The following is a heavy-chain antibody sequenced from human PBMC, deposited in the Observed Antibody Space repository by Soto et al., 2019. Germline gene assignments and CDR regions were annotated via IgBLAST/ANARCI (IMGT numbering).Heavy chain of an antibody. CDR2: IIPIFGTA. CDR1: GGTFSSYA. V-gene: IGHV1-69*01. CDR3: ARGKAVAGPISYYFDY. D-gene: IGHD6-19*01. Sequence: QVQLVQSGAEVKKPGSSVKVSCKAFGGTFSSYAISWVRQAPGQGLEWMGGIIPIFGTANYAQKFQGRVTITADESTSTAYMELSSLRSEDTAVYYCARGKAVAGPISYYFDYWGQGTLVTVSS. J-gene: IGHJ4*02.